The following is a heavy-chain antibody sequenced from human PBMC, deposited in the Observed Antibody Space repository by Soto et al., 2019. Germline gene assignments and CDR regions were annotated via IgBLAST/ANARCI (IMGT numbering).Heavy chain of an antibody. J-gene: IGHJ4*02. CDR1: GFTFSDYY. V-gene: IGHV3-11*01. CDR3: ARTFYCSGGSCYSALYYFDY. CDR2: ISSSGSTI. Sequence: PGGSLRLSCAASGFTFSDYYMSWIRQAPGKGLEWVSYISSSGSTIYYADSVKGRFTISRDNAKNSLYLQMNSLRAEDTAVYYCARTFYCSGGSCYSALYYFDYWGQGTLVTVSS. D-gene: IGHD2-15*01.